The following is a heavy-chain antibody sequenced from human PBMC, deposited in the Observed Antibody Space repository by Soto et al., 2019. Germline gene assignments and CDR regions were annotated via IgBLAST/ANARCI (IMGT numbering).Heavy chain of an antibody. CDR1: GYTFTSYG. Sequence: ASVKVSCKASGYTFTSYGISWVRQAPGQGLELMGWISAYNGNTNYAQKLQGRVTMTTDTSTSTAYMELRSLRSDDTAVYYCARDRGYGDYVPHYYYYGMDVWGQGTTVTVSS. CDR3: ARDRGYGDYVPHYYYYGMDV. V-gene: IGHV1-18*01. CDR2: ISAYNGNT. D-gene: IGHD4-17*01. J-gene: IGHJ6*02.